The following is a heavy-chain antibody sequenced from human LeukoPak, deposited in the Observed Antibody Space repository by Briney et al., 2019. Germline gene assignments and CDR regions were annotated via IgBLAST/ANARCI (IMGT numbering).Heavy chain of an antibody. Sequence: GGSLRLSCAASEFTFSNYAMNWVRQAPGKRPEWVSGISSGGGSIYYADSLKGRFTISRDNSKNTLYLQMNSLRAEDTAVYYCASSPLAARPKLDYWGQGTLVTVSS. CDR2: ISSGGGSI. CDR3: ASSPLAARPKLDY. V-gene: IGHV3-23*01. J-gene: IGHJ4*02. D-gene: IGHD6-6*01. CDR1: EFTFSNYA.